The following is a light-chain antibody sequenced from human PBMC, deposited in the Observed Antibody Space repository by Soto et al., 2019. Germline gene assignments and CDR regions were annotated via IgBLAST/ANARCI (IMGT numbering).Light chain of an antibody. J-gene: IGLJ1*01. CDR3: GSWDSSMSAYV. V-gene: IGLV1-51*01. CDR2: DDD. CDR1: SSNIGGNS. Sequence: QSVLTQPPSVSAAPGQKVTISCSGSSSNIGGNSVSWYQQLPGTAPKLLIYDDDKRPSGIPDRFSGSKSGTSATLGITGFQTGDEADYYCGSWDSSMSAYVFATGKKVSVL.